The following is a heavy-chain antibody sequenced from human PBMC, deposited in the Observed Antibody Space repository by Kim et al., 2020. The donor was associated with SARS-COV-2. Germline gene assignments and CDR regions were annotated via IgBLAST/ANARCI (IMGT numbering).Heavy chain of an antibody. CDR2: IYHSGST. Sequence: SETLSLTCAVSGGSISSSNWWSWVRQPPGKGLEWIGEIYHSGSTNYNPSLKSRVTISVDKSKNQFSLKLSSVTAADTAVYYCARVDDSSGWMFDYWGQGTLVTVSS. CDR1: GGSISSSNW. J-gene: IGHJ4*02. D-gene: IGHD6-19*01. V-gene: IGHV4-4*02. CDR3: ARVDDSSGWMFDY.